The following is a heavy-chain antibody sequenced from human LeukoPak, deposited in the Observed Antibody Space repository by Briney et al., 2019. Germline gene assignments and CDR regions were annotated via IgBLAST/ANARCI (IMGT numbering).Heavy chain of an antibody. CDR3: ARTTEAHSWQTRYYSYYMDV. D-gene: IGHD6-13*01. V-gene: IGHV1-69*13. CDR2: IIPIFGTA. J-gene: IGHJ6*03. CDR1: GGTFSSYA. Sequence: GASVKVSCKASGGTFSSYAISWVRQAPGQGLEWMGGIIPIFGTANYAQKLQGRVTITADESTSTAYMELSSLRSEDTAVYYCARTTEAHSWQTRYYSYYMDVWGKGTTVTVSS.